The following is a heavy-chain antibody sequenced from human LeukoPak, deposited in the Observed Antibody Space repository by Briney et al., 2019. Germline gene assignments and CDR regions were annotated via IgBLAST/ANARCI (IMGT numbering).Heavy chain of an antibody. Sequence: PGGSLRLSCAASGFTFTSYWMNWVRQAPGKGLEWVAGIKQDGSDKYYVDSVKGRFTISRDNAKNSLYLQMNSLRAEDTAVYYCAREARDYGDLDWGQGTLVTVSS. V-gene: IGHV3-7*01. CDR3: AREARDYGDLD. CDR1: GFTFTSYW. CDR2: IKQDGSDK. D-gene: IGHD4-17*01. J-gene: IGHJ4*02.